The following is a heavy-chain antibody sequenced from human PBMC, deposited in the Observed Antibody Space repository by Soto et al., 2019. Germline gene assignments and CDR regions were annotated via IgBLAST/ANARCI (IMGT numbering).Heavy chain of an antibody. CDR3: ATRQKLAARVSALDY. CDR2: IDPSDSYT. J-gene: IGHJ4*02. Sequence: GESLKISCEGSGYNFPYFWITWVRQMPGKGLEWMGTIDPSDSYTDYSPSFQGHVSLSADKSSSTAYLQWSSLKASDTAMYYCATRQKLAARVSALDYGGQGTPVSVSS. D-gene: IGHD1-1*01. V-gene: IGHV5-10-1*01. CDR1: GYNFPYFW.